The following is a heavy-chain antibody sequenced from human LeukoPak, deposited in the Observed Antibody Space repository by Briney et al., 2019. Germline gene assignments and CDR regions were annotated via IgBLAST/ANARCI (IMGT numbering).Heavy chain of an antibody. Sequence: PGGSLRLSCAASGFTFSDYYMSWIRQAPGKRLEWVSYISSSGSTIYYADSVKGRFTISRDNAKNSLYLQMNSLRDEDTAVYYCARDEGIAAADAFDYWGQGTLVTVSS. CDR1: GFTFSDYY. CDR3: ARDEGIAAADAFDY. J-gene: IGHJ4*02. V-gene: IGHV3-11*04. D-gene: IGHD6-13*01. CDR2: ISSSGSTI.